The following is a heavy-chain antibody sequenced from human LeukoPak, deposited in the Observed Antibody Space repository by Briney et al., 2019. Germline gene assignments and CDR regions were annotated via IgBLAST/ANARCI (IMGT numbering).Heavy chain of an antibody. J-gene: IGHJ4*02. CDR2: ISGGGGCT. Sequence: PGGSLRLSCAASGFTFSSYAMSWVRQAPGKGLEWVSAISGGGGCTYYADSVKGRFTISRDSSKITLYLQLNNLRAEDTAVYYCAKIGMQQWLEYYFDYWGQGTLVTVSS. CDR1: GFTFSSYA. CDR3: AKIGMQQWLEYYFDY. V-gene: IGHV3-23*01. D-gene: IGHD6-19*01.